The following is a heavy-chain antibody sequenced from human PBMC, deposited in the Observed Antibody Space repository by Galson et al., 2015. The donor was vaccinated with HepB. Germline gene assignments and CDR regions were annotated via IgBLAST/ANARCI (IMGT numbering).Heavy chain of an antibody. CDR1: GFTFSSYW. D-gene: IGHD3-3*01. CDR3: ARGTKGWYFDL. Sequence: SLRLSCAASGFTFSSYWMNWVRQAPGKGLEWVANIKQDGSEKYYVDSVKGRFTISRDNAKNSLYLQMNSLRAEDTAVYYCARGTKGWYFDLWGRGTLVTVSS. CDR2: IKQDGSEK. J-gene: IGHJ2*01. V-gene: IGHV3-7*03.